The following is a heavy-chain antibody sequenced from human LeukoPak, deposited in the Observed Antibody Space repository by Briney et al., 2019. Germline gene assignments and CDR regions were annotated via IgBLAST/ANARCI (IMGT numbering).Heavy chain of an antibody. CDR1: GFTFSDYY. V-gene: IGHV3-11*06. J-gene: IGHJ4*02. CDR3: ARDSNTGFFDY. CDR2: ISSGSSYT. Sequence: PGGSLRLSCAASGFTFSDYYMTWIRQAPGKGLEWVSYISSGSSYTDYADSVKGRFTISRDNAKNSLDLQMNILRAEDTALYYCARDSNTGFFDYWGQGTLVTVSS. D-gene: IGHD5-18*01.